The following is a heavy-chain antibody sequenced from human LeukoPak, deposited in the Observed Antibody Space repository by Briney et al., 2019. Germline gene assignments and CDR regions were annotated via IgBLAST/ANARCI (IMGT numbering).Heavy chain of an antibody. J-gene: IGHJ4*02. D-gene: IGHD3-10*01. CDR1: GVSISSGGYS. V-gene: IGHV4-30-2*01. Sequence: PSETLSLTCAVSGVSISSGGYSWSWIRQPPGKGLEWIGYIYHSGSTYYNPSLKSRVTISVDRSKNQFSLKLSSVTAADTAVYYCASAPRLWFGELSFDYWGQGTLVTVSS. CDR2: IYHSGST. CDR3: ASAPRLWFGELSFDY.